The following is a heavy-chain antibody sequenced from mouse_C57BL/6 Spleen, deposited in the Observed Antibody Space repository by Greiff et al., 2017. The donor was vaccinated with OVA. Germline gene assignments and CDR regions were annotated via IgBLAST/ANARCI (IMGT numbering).Heavy chain of an antibody. Sequence: VQVVESGPELVKPGASVKLSCKASGYTFTRYDINWVKQRPGQGLEWIGWIYPRDGSTTYNEKFKGKATLPVDTSSSTAYMERHSLTAEDSAVYFWARWDYGSSYYAMDYWGQGTSVTVSS. D-gene: IGHD1-1*01. CDR1: GYTFTRYD. CDR2: IYPRDGST. CDR3: ARWDYGSSYYAMDY. V-gene: IGHV1-85*01. J-gene: IGHJ4*01.